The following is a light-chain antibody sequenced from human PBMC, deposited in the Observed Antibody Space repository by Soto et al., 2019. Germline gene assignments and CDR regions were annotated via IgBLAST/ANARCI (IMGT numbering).Light chain of an antibody. Sequence: EIVLTQSPGTLSLSPGERATLSCRASQTIASRYLAWYQHQPGQAPRLLIYRTFARAPGIPDRFSGGGSGTDFTLTISRLEREYFAVYYCQQYDTSPPTFGLGSRLEIK. CDR3: QQYDTSPPT. V-gene: IGKV3-20*01. CDR1: QTIASRY. CDR2: RTF. J-gene: IGKJ5*01.